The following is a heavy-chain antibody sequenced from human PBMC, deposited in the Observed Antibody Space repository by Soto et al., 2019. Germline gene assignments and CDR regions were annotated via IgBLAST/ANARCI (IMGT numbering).Heavy chain of an antibody. CDR1: GFTFSSYW. J-gene: IGHJ3*02. Sequence: GGSLRLSCAASGFTFSSYWMHWVRQAPGKGLVWVSRTNSDGSSTSYADSVKGRFTISRDNAKNTLYLQMNSLRAEDTAVYYCARDLYCSGGSCYGGHAFDIWGQGTMVTVSS. D-gene: IGHD2-15*01. CDR2: TNSDGSST. V-gene: IGHV3-74*01. CDR3: ARDLYCSGGSCYGGHAFDI.